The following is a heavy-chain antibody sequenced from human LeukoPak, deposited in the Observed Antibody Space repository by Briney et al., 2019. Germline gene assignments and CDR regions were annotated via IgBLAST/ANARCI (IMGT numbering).Heavy chain of an antibody. CDR2: IGAYNGNT. D-gene: IGHD6-13*01. CDR1: GYTFTSYG. J-gene: IGHJ6*03. V-gene: IGHV1-18*01. Sequence: ASVKVSCKASGYTFTSYGISWVRQAPGQGLEWMGWIGAYNGNTNYAQKLQGRVTMTTDTSTSTAYMELRSLRSDDTAVYYCARAQSSPSYSSSWYGRWLEYYYMDVWGKGTTVTVSS. CDR3: ARAQSSPSYSSSWYGRWLEYYYMDV.